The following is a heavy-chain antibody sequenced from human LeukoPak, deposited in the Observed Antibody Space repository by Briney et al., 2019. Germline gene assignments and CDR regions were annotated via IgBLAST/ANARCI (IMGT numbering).Heavy chain of an antibody. CDR1: GGSISSGGYY. Sequence: RPSETLSLTCTVSGGSISSGGYYWSWIRQHPGKGLEWIGYIYYSGSTYYNPSLKSRVTISVDTSKNQFSLKLSSVTAADTAVYYCARDQGLCTNGVCSPYYYYGMDVWGQGTTVTVSS. CDR2: IYYSGST. CDR3: ARDQGLCTNGVCSPYYYYGMDV. J-gene: IGHJ6*02. D-gene: IGHD2-8*01. V-gene: IGHV4-31*03.